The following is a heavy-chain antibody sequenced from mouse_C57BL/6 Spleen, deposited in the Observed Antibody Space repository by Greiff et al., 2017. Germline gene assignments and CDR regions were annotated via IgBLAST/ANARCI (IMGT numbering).Heavy chain of an antibody. CDR3: ARNGPVFDY. D-gene: IGHD3-1*01. Sequence: QVQLQQPGAELVMPGASVKLSCKASGYTFTSYWMHWVKQRPGQGLEWIGEIDPSDSYTNYNQKFKGKSTLTVDKPSSTAYMQLSSLTSEDSAVYYCARNGPVFDYWGQGTTLTVSS. J-gene: IGHJ2*01. CDR2: IDPSDSYT. CDR1: GYTFTSYW. V-gene: IGHV1-69*01.